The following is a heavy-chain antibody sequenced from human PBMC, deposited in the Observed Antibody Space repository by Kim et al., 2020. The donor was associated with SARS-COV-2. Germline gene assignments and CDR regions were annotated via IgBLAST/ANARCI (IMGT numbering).Heavy chain of an antibody. Sequence: GGSLRLSCAASGFTFSSYAMSWVRQAPGKGLEWVSAISGSGGSTYYADSVKGRFTISRDNSKNTLYLQMNSLRAEDTAVYYCAKDQHSWGSGSSTLDYWGQGTLVTVSS. CDR1: GFTFSSYA. CDR3: AKDQHSWGSGSSTLDY. CDR2: ISGSGGST. J-gene: IGHJ4*02. V-gene: IGHV3-23*01. D-gene: IGHD3-10*01.